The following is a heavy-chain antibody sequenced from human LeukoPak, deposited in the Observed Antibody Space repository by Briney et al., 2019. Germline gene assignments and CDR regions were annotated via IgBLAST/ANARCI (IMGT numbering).Heavy chain of an antibody. CDR2: IYYSGST. CDR3: AREPAGATQYFDY. J-gene: IGHJ4*02. D-gene: IGHD1-26*01. V-gene: IGHV4-39*07. Sequence: SETLSLTCTVSGGSISSSSYYWGWIRQPPGKGLEWIGSIYYSGSTYYNPSLKSRVTISVDTSKNQFSLKLSSVTAADTAVYYCAREPAGATQYFDYWGQGTLVTVSS. CDR1: GGSISSSSYY.